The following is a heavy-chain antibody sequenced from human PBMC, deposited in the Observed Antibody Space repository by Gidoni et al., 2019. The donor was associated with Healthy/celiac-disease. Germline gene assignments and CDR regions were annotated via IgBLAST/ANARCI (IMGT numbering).Heavy chain of an antibody. D-gene: IGHD3-22*01. CDR3: ARGPPIHYYDSSGSYYGY. J-gene: IGHJ4*02. CDR1: GYTFTGYD. V-gene: IGHV1-2*04. Sequence: QVQLVQSGAEVKKPGASVKVSCKASGYTFTGYDMHWVRQAPGQGLEWMGWINPNSGGTNYAQKFQGWVTMTRDTSISTAYMELSRLRSDDTAVYYCARGPPIHYYDSSGSYYGYWGQGTLVTVSS. CDR2: INPNSGGT.